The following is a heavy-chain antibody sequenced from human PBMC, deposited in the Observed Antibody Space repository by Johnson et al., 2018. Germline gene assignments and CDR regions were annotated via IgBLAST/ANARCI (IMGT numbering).Heavy chain of an antibody. V-gene: IGHV3-74*02. J-gene: IGHJ3*01. Sequence: VQLVQCGGGLVQPGGYLRLSCVASGFTFSSYWMHWVRQAPGKGLVWVSRMNSDGSSTSYADSVKGRFTISRDNAKNTLYLQMNSLSAEDTAVYYCGPMDTAMANWGQGTMVTVSS. D-gene: IGHD5-18*01. CDR1: GFTFSSYW. CDR3: GPMDTAMAN. CDR2: MNSDGSST.